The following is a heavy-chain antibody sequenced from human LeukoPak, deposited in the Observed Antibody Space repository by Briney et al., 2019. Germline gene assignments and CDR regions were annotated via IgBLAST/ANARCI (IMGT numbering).Heavy chain of an antibody. D-gene: IGHD1-14*01. V-gene: IGHV4-39*07. Sequence: SETLSLTCTVSGGSISSSSYYWGWIRQPPGKGLEWIGEINHSGSTNYNPSLKSRVTISVDTSKNQFSLKLSSVTAADTAVYYCARGRPYNVGLPPWFDPWGQGTLVTVSS. CDR2: INHSGST. CDR3: ARGRPYNVGLPPWFDP. J-gene: IGHJ5*02. CDR1: GGSISSSSYY.